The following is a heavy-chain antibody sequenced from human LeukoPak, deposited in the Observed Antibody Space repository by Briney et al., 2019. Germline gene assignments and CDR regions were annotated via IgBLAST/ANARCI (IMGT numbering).Heavy chain of an antibody. Sequence: GGSLRLSCAASGFTFDDYAMHWVRQAPEKGLEWVSLISWDGGSTYYADSVKGRFTISRGNSRHTLYLQMNSLGAEDTALYYCAKDKEYSGFGPILSGYYYGMDVWGKGTTVTVSS. CDR3: AKDKEYSGFGPILSGYYYGMDV. CDR2: ISWDGGST. V-gene: IGHV3-43D*04. J-gene: IGHJ6*04. CDR1: GFTFDDYA. D-gene: IGHD5-12*01.